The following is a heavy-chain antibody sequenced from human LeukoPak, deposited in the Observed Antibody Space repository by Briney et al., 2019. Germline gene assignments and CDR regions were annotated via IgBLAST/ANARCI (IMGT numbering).Heavy chain of an antibody. CDR1: GGTFSSYA. CDR3: ARDDCSGGSCPLGY. Sequence: GSSVKVSCKASGGTFSSYAISWVRQAPGQGLEWMGRIIPILGIANYAQKFQGRVTITADKSTSTAYMELSSLRSEDTAVYYCARDDCSGGSCPLGYWGQGTLVTVSS. J-gene: IGHJ4*02. CDR2: IIPILGIA. D-gene: IGHD2-15*01. V-gene: IGHV1-69*04.